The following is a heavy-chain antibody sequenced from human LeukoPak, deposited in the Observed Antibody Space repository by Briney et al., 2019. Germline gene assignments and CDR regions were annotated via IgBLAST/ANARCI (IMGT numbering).Heavy chain of an antibody. V-gene: IGHV4-59*01. CDR3: AKNRRGAYYGSGSFYAFDI. D-gene: IGHD3-10*01. J-gene: IGHJ3*02. CDR2: IYYSGST. Sequence: SETLSLTCTVSGGSISSYYWSWIRQPPGKGLEWIGYIYYSGSTNYNPSLKSRVTISVDTSKNQFSLKLSSVTAADTAVYYCAKNRRGAYYGSGSFYAFDIWGQGTMVTVSS. CDR1: GGSISSYY.